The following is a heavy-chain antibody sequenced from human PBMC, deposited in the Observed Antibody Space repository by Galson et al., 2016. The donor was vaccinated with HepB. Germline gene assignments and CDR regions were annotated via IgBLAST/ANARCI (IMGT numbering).Heavy chain of an antibody. D-gene: IGHD6-25*01. CDR1: GFTFSTXX. CDR2: XXGDXXXT. V-gene: IGHV3-23*01. CDR3: AKDTTLVIPAD. Sequence: SLRLSCAASGFTFSTXXMGXXXQAXXXGLXXVSTXXGDXXXTXXXDSAXGRFTISRDSFKKTLXLQMNSLRVDDTAMXYCAKDTTLVIPADWGQGTQXXVSS. J-gene: IGHJ4*02.